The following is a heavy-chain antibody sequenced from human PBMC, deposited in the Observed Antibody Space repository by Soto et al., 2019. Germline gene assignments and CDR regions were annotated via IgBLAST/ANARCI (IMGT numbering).Heavy chain of an antibody. D-gene: IGHD3-10*01. CDR1: GGSISSSSYY. CDR3: ARVLWYYGSVQH. Sequence: QLQLQESGPGLVKPSETLSLTCTVSGGSISSSSYYWGWIRQPPGQGLEWIGSIYYSGSTSYNPALKSRVTISADTSKNQFSLKLNSVTAADTAVYYCARVLWYYGSVQHWGQGTLVTVSS. J-gene: IGHJ1*01. V-gene: IGHV4-39*01. CDR2: IYYSGST.